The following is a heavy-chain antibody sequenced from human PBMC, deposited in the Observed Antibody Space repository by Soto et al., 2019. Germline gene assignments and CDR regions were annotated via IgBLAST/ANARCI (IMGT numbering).Heavy chain of an antibody. V-gene: IGHV4-30-2*06. CDR2: ISHLENT. J-gene: IGHJ4*02. CDR1: GASISYGGFS. Sequence: TSETLSLTCTVSGASISYGGFSWSWIRQSPGKGLEWIGYISHLENTYFHPSFKSRLTMSIDRSXXXXXXXXXXXXXXDRAVYYCVRGGGYDPFDYWGQGVLVTVSS. D-gene: IGHD5-12*01. CDR3: VRGGGYDPFDY.